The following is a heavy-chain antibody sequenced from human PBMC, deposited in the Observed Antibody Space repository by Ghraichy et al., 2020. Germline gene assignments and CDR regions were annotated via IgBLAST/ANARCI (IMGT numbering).Heavy chain of an antibody. Sequence: SETLSLTCTVSGDSISRSYWSWIRQAPDKGLEWIGHIYEYGNTRYNPSLTSRVTILWDTSKNQFSLELRSLSAADTAVYYCAHSSSWYNWFDPWGQGTLVIVSS. J-gene: IGHJ5*02. CDR3: AHSSSWYNWFDP. D-gene: IGHD3-22*01. CDR2: IYEYGNT. V-gene: IGHV4-59*03. CDR1: GDSISRSY.